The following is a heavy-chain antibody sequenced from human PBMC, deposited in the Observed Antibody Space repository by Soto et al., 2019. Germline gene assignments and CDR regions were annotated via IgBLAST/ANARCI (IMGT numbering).Heavy chain of an antibody. Sequence: SETLSLPCPVSGCSISSYYWNWIRQPPGKGLEWIGYIYYSGSTNYNPSLKSRVTISVDTSKNQFSLKLSSVTAADTAVYYCARDRGGGAVAEFDYWGQGTLVTVPQ. J-gene: IGHJ4*02. CDR2: IYYSGST. CDR1: GCSISSYY. V-gene: IGHV4-59*01. CDR3: ARDRGGGAVAEFDY. D-gene: IGHD6-19*01.